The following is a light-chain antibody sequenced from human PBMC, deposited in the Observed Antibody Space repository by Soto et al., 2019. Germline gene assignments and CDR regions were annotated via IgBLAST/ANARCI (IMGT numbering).Light chain of an antibody. CDR1: SSDVGGYNY. CDR3: SSYTSSSTLGV. CDR2: DVS. Sequence: QSALTQPASVSGSPGQPITISSTGTSSDVGGYNYVSWYQQHPGKAPKLMIYDVSNRPSGVSNRFSGSKSGNTASLTISGLQAEDEADYYCSSYTSSSTLGVFGTGTKVTVL. J-gene: IGLJ1*01. V-gene: IGLV2-14*01.